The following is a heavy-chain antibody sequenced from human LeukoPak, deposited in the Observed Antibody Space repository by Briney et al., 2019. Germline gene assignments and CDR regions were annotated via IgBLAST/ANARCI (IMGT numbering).Heavy chain of an antibody. D-gene: IGHD2-2*01. CDR2: IYPSDSDT. J-gene: IGHJ4*02. CDR3: ASESPSYCTSTSCYVVN. V-gene: IGHV5-51*01. CDR1: GYIFTNYW. Sequence: GESLKISCKGSGYIFTNYWIGWVRQMPGKGLEWMGIIYPSDSDTRYSPSFQGQVTISADTSISTAYLQWSSLRASDTAMYYCASESPSYCTSTSCYVVNWGQGTLVSVSS.